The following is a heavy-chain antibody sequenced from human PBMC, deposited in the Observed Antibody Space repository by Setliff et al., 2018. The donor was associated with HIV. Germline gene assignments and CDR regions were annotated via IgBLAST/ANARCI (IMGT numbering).Heavy chain of an antibody. J-gene: IGHJ6*02. Sequence: PSETLSLTCTVSGDSISSGSYYWSWIRQPAGKGLEWIGYIYYSGSTNYNPSLKSRVTISVDTSKNQLSLKLSSVIAADTAVYYCARIFGDQGYYYGMDVWGQGTTVTVSS. CDR2: IYYSGST. D-gene: IGHD3-3*01. CDR1: GDSISSGSYY. V-gene: IGHV4-61*10. CDR3: ARIFGDQGYYYGMDV.